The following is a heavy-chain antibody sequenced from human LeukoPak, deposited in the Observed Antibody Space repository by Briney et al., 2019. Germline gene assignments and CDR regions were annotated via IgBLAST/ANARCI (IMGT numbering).Heavy chain of an antibody. J-gene: IGHJ5*02. D-gene: IGHD6-13*01. Sequence: ASVKVSCKASGYTFTSYDINWVRQATGQGLEWMGWMNPNSGNTGYAQKFQGRVTITRNTSISTAYMELSSLRSEDTAVYYCARGSGYSSSWYSRLNWFDPWGQGTLATVSS. CDR2: MNPNSGNT. V-gene: IGHV1-8*03. CDR3: ARGSGYSSSWYSRLNWFDP. CDR1: GYTFTSYD.